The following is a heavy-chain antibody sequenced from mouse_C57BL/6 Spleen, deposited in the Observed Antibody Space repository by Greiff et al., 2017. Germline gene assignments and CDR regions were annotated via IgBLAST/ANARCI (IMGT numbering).Heavy chain of an antibody. V-gene: IGHV1-52*01. CDR3: ARYRCYFDY. Sequence: VQLQQPGAELVRPGSSVKLSCKASGYTFTSYWMHWVKQTPIQGLEWIGNIYPSDSETHYNQKFKDKAKLTVDKSSSTDYMQLRSLTSEDSAVYYYARYRCYFDYWGQGTTLTVSS. J-gene: IGHJ2*01. CDR1: GYTFTSYW. CDR2: IYPSDSET.